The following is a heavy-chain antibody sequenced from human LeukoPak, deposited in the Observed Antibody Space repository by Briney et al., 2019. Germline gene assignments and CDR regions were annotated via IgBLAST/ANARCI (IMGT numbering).Heavy chain of an antibody. V-gene: IGHV4-38-2*02. CDR1: GYSISSGYY. CDR2: IYHSGST. CDR3: ARHYASSGYYFDY. Sequence: PSETLSLTCTVSGYSISSGYYWGWIRQPPGKGLEWIGSIYHSGSTYYNPSLKSRVTISVDTSKNQFSLKLSSVTAADTAVYYCARHYASSGYYFDYWGQGTLVTVSS. J-gene: IGHJ4*02. D-gene: IGHD3-22*01.